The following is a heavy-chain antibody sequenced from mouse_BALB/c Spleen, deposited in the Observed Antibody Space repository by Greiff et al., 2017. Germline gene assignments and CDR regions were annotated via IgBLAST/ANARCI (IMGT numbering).Heavy chain of an antibody. V-gene: IGHV5-15*02. CDR1: GFTFSDYG. Sequence: EVKLVESGGGLVQPGGSRKLSCAASGFTFSDYGMAWVRQAPGKGPEWVAFISNLAYSIYYADTVTGRFTISRENAKNTLYLEMSSLRSEDTAMYYCARAQNWYFDVWGAGTTVTVSS. CDR2: ISNLAYSI. J-gene: IGHJ1*01. CDR3: ARAQNWYFDV.